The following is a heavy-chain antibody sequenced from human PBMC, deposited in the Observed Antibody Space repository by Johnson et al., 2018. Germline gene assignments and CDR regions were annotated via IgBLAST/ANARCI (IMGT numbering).Heavy chain of an antibody. CDR3: ARAVGATGYGMGV. Sequence: QVQLVESGGGVVQPGRSLRLSCAASGFTFSSYAMHWVRQAPGKGLEWVTVISYDGSNEKYADSVKGRLTISRDNSKNTRYLQMNSLRAEDTAVYYCARAVGATGYGMGVWGQGTTVTVSS. J-gene: IGHJ6*02. V-gene: IGHV3-30-3*01. CDR1: GFTFSSYA. CDR2: ISYDGSNE. D-gene: IGHD1-26*01.